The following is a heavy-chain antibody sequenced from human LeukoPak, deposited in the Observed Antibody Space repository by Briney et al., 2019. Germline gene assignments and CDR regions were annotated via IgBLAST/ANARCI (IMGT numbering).Heavy chain of an antibody. J-gene: IGHJ4*02. CDR2: INPSGGST. CDR1: GYTFTSYY. D-gene: IGHD2-15*01. Sequence: ASVKVSCKASGYTFTSYYIHWVRQAPGQGLEWMGKINPSGGSTSYAQKFQGRVTMTRDTSTSTAYMELSSPRSDDTAVYYCARTIVDGGTNYWGQGTLVTVSS. CDR3: ARTIVDGGTNY. V-gene: IGHV1-46*01.